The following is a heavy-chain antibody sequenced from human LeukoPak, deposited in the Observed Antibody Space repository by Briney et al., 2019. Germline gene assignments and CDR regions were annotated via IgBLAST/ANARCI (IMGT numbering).Heavy chain of an antibody. V-gene: IGHV3-23*01. J-gene: IGHJ4*02. Sequence: GGSLRLSCAASGFTFSSYGMSWVRQAPGKGLEWVSAISGSGGSTYYADSVKGRLTISRDNSKNTLYLQMNSLRAEDTAVYYCAKGIQVWPRGIDYWGQGTLVTVSS. CDR3: AKGIQVWPRGIDY. CDR2: ISGSGGST. CDR1: GFTFSSYG. D-gene: IGHD5-18*01.